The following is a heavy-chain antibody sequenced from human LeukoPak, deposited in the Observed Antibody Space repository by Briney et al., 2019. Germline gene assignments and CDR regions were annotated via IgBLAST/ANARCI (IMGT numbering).Heavy chain of an antibody. Sequence: ASVKVSCKASGYTFTSYDINWVRQATGQGLEWMGWMNPNSGNTGYAQKFQGRVTITRNTSISTAYMELNSLRSEDTAVYYCVSAAPSAEWSGYYWGYYFDYWGQGTLVTVSS. CDR1: GYTFTSYD. J-gene: IGHJ4*02. D-gene: IGHD3-3*01. V-gene: IGHV1-8*03. CDR2: MNPNSGNT. CDR3: VSAAPSAEWSGYYWGYYFDY.